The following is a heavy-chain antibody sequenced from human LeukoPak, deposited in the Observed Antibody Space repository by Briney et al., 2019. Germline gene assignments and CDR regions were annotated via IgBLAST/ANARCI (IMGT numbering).Heavy chain of an antibody. V-gene: IGHV1-2*02. CDR1: GFTFTAYY. D-gene: IGHD7-27*01. Sequence: ASVKVSCKASGFTFTAYYMHWVRQAPGQGLEWLGWINPNSGGTNYAQKFQGRVTMTRDTSISTAYMELSRLRSDDTAVYYCARGPHWDPHFDYWGQGTLVTVSS. J-gene: IGHJ4*02. CDR3: ARGPHWDPHFDY. CDR2: INPNSGGT.